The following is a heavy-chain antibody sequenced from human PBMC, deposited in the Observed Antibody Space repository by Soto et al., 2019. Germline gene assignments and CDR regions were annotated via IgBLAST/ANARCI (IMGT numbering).Heavy chain of an antibody. D-gene: IGHD3-16*01. J-gene: IGHJ4*02. Sequence: NPGGSLRLSCAASGFIFSRSAMNWVRQAPGKGLEWVSSISSSSSYIYYADSVKGRFTISRDNAKNSLYLQMNSLRAEDTAVYYCARINSFWGPLSPYPFDHCGQGALVTVSS. V-gene: IGHV3-21*01. CDR3: ARINSFWGPLSPYPFDH. CDR2: ISSSSSYI. CDR1: GFIFSRSA.